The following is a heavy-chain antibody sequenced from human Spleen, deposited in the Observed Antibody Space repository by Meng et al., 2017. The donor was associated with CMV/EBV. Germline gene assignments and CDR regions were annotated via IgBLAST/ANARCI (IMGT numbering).Heavy chain of an antibody. CDR2: IYHSGST. D-gene: IGHD4-11*01. CDR1: SSNW. CDR3: ARDLRGSVTGFLYSYYWHFDL. Sequence: SSNWWSWVRQPPGKGLEWIGEIYHSGSTNYNPSLKSRVTISVDKSKNQFSLKLSSVTAADTAVYYCARDLRGSVTGFLYSYYWHFDLWGRGTLVTVSS. J-gene: IGHJ2*01. V-gene: IGHV4-4*02.